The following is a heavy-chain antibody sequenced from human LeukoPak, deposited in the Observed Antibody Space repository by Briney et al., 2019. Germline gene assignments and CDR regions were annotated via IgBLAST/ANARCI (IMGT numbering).Heavy chain of an antibody. CDR2: INHSGST. CDR1: GGSFSGYY. CDR3: ARRRIVGGNNWFDP. J-gene: IGHJ5*02. D-gene: IGHD1-26*01. Sequence: PSETLSLTCAVYGGSFSGYYWSWIRQPPGKGLEWIGEINHSGSTNYNPSLKSRVTISVDTSKNQFSLKLSSVTAADTAVYYCARRRIVGGNNWFDPWGQGTLVTVSS. V-gene: IGHV4-34*01.